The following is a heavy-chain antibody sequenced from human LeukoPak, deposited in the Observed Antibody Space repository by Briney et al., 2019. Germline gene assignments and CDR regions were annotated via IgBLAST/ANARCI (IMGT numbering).Heavy chain of an antibody. D-gene: IGHD3-9*01. V-gene: IGHV3-38-3*01. J-gene: IGHJ4*02. CDR2: ISGGST. CDR1: GFTVSSNE. Sequence: GRSLRLSCAASGFTVSSNEMSWVRQAPGKGLEWVSSISGGSTYYADSVKGRFTISRDNSKNTLYLQMNSLRAEDTAVYYCARAHFDWLLRRPYYFDYWGQGTLVTVSS. CDR3: ARAHFDWLLRRPYYFDY.